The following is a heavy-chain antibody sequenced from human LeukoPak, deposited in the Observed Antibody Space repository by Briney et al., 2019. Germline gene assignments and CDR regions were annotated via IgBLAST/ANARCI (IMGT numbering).Heavy chain of an antibody. Sequence: PSETLSLTCAVYGGSFSDYFWNWIRQSPGKGLEWIGEINHSGITNYNPSLKSRVTLSVDTSKKQFSLKLNSVTAADTAVFYCARGLGYYGLGSSYKRVSPSWGQGTLVTVSS. V-gene: IGHV4-34*01. CDR3: ARGLGYYGLGSSYKRVSPS. J-gene: IGHJ4*02. CDR2: INHSGIT. D-gene: IGHD3-10*01. CDR1: GGSFSDYF.